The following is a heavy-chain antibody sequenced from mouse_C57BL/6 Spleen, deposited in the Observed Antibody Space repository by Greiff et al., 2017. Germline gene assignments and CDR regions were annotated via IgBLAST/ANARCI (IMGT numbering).Heavy chain of an antibody. CDR2: INPSTGGT. Sequence: VQLQHSGPELVKPGASVKISCKASGYSFTGYYMNWVKQSPEKSLEWIGEINPSTGGTTYNQKFKAKATLTVDKSSSTAYMQLKSLTSEDSAVYYCARGEGIITTVVTPYWGQGTTLTVSS. CDR3: ARGEGIITTVVTPY. J-gene: IGHJ2*01. CDR1: GYSFTGYY. V-gene: IGHV1-42*01. D-gene: IGHD1-1*01.